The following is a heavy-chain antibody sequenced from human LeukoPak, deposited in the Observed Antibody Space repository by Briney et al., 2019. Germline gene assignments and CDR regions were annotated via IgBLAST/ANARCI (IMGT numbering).Heavy chain of an antibody. V-gene: IGHV1-2*02. Sequence: ASVKVSCKASGYTFTSYYMHWVRQAPGQGLEWMGWINTNSGCTYYADSVKGRVTMTRDTSISTDYMELSRLRSDDTAVYYCARVRFGELPVRRLDIWGQGTMVTVSS. J-gene: IGHJ3*02. D-gene: IGHD3-10*01. CDR3: ARVRFGELPVRRLDI. CDR2: INTNSGCT. CDR1: GYTFTSYY.